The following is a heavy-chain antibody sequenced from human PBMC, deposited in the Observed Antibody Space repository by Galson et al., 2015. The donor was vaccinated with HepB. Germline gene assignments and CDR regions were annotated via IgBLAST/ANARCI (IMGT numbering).Heavy chain of an antibody. CDR3: AREGDDYSNYVTI. Sequence: SLRLSCAASGFSVGDYYMSWIRQAPGKGLEWISYISSRGGTIYYADSVKGRFTISRDNAEKSLFLQMNSLRAEDTAVYYCAREGDDYSNYVTIWGQGTLVTVSS. V-gene: IGHV3-11*01. D-gene: IGHD4-11*01. CDR1: GFSVGDYY. CDR2: ISSRGGTI. J-gene: IGHJ4*02.